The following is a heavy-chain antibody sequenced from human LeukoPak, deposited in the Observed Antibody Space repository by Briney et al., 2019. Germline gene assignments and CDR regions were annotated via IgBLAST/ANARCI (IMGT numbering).Heavy chain of an antibody. CDR2: IYYSGST. J-gene: IGHJ4*02. D-gene: IGHD3-10*01. CDR3: AREDYYGSGSSTDY. CDR1: GGSISSYY. V-gene: IGHV4-59*01. Sequence: SETLSLTCIVSGGSISSYYWGWIRQPPGKGLEWIGYIYYSGSTNYNPSLKSRVTISVDTSKNQFSLKLSSVTAADTAVYYCAREDYYGSGSSTDYWGQGTLVTVSS.